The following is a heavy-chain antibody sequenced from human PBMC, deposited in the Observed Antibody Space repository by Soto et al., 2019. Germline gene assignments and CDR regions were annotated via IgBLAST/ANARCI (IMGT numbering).Heavy chain of an antibody. CDR2: IYPGDSDT. Sequence: PGESLKISCSGSGYSFTNYWIGWVRQMPGKGLEWMGIIYPGDSDTRYSPSFQGQVTISADKSISTAYLQWNSLKASDTAMYFCARGDSSDYYRAEPADYWGQGTLVTVSS. J-gene: IGHJ4*02. V-gene: IGHV5-51*01. CDR3: ARGDSSDYYRAEPADY. CDR1: GYSFTNYW. D-gene: IGHD3-22*01.